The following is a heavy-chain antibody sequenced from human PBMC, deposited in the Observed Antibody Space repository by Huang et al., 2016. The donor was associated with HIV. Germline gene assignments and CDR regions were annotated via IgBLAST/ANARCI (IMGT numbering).Heavy chain of an antibody. V-gene: IGHV3-15*01. CDR2: MKNSIYGGTT. J-gene: IGHJ4*02. D-gene: IGHD2-15*01. CDR1: GFSFSTVW. Sequence: EVQLIESGGGLVKPGSSLRLSCEGSGFSFSTVWMCWVRQTRGKGLEWVALMKNSIYGGTTDYAAHVRGRFIISRDDSKNRMDLQMHDLKAADTAVYYCTTWISTAAGGNWGQGTLVTVSS. CDR3: TTWISTAAGGN.